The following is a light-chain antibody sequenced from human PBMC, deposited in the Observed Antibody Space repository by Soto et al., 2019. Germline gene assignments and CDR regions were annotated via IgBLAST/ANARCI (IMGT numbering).Light chain of an antibody. CDR2: EVI. J-gene: IGLJ1*01. Sequence: QSSLTQPASVSGSPGQSITISCAGTSSDIGGFNFVSWFQQLPGNAPKLLIYEVINRPSGVSNRFSGSKSGNTASLTISGLQAEDDADYYCSSDTSSRILAYVFGTGTKVTGL. V-gene: IGLV2-14*01. CDR1: SSDIGGFNF. CDR3: SSDTSSRILAYV.